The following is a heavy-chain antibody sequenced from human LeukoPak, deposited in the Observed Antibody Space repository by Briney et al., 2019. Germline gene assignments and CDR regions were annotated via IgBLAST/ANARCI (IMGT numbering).Heavy chain of an antibody. CDR1: GGSISSSAYH. V-gene: IGHV4-39*01. CDR2: IHYSGST. D-gene: IGHD3-16*01. Sequence: PSETLSLTCTVSGGSISSSAYHWGWIRQPPGKGLEWIGSIHYSGSTYYNPSLKSRVTISVDTSKNQFSLKLSSVTAADTAVYYCASTARSRIRALDPWGQGTLVTVSS. CDR3: ASTARSRIRALDP. J-gene: IGHJ5*02.